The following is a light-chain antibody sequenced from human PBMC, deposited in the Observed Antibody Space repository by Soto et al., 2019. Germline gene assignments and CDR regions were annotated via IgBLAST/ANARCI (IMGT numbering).Light chain of an antibody. J-gene: IGKJ1*01. CDR2: DAS. CDR3: QQRSNWPLWT. CDR1: QSVSSY. V-gene: IGKV3-11*01. Sequence: EIVLTQSRPTLSLSPGERATLSCRASQSVSSYLAWYQQKPGQAPRLLIYDASNRATGIPDRFSGSGSGTDFTLTISSLEPEDFAVYYCQQRSNWPLWTFGQGTKVEIK.